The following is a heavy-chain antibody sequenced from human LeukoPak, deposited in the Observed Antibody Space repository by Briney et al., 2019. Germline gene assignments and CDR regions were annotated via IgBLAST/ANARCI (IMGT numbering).Heavy chain of an antibody. CDR2: ISGSGGST. D-gene: IGHD2-2*01. Sequence: GGSLRLSCAASGFTFSSYAMSWVRQAPGKGLEWVSAISGSGGSTYYADSVKGRFTISRDNSKNTLYLQMNSLRAEDTAVYYCAKREDIVVVPAAILRSPIDYWGQGTLVTVSS. V-gene: IGHV3-23*01. CDR3: AKREDIVVVPAAILRSPIDY. CDR1: GFTFSSYA. J-gene: IGHJ4*02.